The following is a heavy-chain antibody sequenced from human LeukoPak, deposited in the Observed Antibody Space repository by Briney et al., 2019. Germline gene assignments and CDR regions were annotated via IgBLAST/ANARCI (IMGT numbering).Heavy chain of an antibody. D-gene: IGHD2-15*01. CDR2: SSGSGGST. CDR3: ARDSLPRVLLPGGYFQH. Sequence: HPGGSLRLSCAASGFTFSSYAMSWVRQAPGKGLEWVSASSGSGGSTYYADSVKGRFTISRDNPKNTLYLQMNSLRAEDTAVYYCARDSLPRVLLPGGYFQHWGQGTLVTVSS. V-gene: IGHV3-23*01. CDR1: GFTFSSYA. J-gene: IGHJ1*01.